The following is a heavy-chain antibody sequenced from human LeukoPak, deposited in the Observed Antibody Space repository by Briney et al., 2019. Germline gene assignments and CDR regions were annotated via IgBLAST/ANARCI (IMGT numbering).Heavy chain of an antibody. D-gene: IGHD3-3*01. Sequence: GGSLRLPCAVSGVTFSDYWMTWVRQAPGKGLEWVANIKQDGSETYYLDSVEGRFTISRDNAQNSLFLQMHSLRAEDTAVYYCARAFNYDFWSGYPYYFDYWGQGTLVTVSS. CDR1: GVTFSDYW. V-gene: IGHV3-7*01. J-gene: IGHJ4*02. CDR2: IKQDGSET. CDR3: ARAFNYDFWSGYPYYFDY.